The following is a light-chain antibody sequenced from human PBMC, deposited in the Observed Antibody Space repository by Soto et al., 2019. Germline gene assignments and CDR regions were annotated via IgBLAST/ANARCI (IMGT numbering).Light chain of an antibody. CDR3: CSFAGTGTFGGYV. Sequence: QSALTQPASVSGSPGQSITISCTGTSSDVGGYNYVSWYQQHPGKAPKLMIYEGTKRPSGVSNRFSGSKSGITASLTISGLQPEDEADYYCCSFAGTGTFGGYVFGTGTKVTVL. J-gene: IGLJ1*01. CDR2: EGT. CDR1: SSDVGGYNY. V-gene: IGLV2-23*03.